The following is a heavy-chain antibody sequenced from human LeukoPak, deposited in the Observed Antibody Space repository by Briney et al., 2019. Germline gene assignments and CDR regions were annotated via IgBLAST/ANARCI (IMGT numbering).Heavy chain of an antibody. CDR2: THPSGNT. Sequence: PSETLSLSCTVSGASNNSYYWSWIWQPPGKGLEWIGYTHPSGNTNYSPSLKSRVTISMDTSTNQFSLKLKSVTAADTAVYFCARKAPKKGWFDPWGQGTLVTVSS. CDR1: GASNNSYY. CDR3: ARKAPKKGWFDP. J-gene: IGHJ5*02. V-gene: IGHV4-4*09.